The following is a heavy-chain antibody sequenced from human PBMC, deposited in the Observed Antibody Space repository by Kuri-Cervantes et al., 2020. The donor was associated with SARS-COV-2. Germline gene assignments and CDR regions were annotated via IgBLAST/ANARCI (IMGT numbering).Heavy chain of an antibody. CDR3: AGTYYDFWSGYPYFDY. D-gene: IGHD3-3*01. CDR2: INHSGST. J-gene: IGHJ4*02. Sequence: SETLSLTCAVYGGSFSGYYWSWIRQPPGKGLEWIGEINHSGSTNYNPSLKSRVTISVDTSKNQFSLKLSSVTAADTAVYYGAGTYYDFWSGYPYFDYWGQGTLVTVSS. CDR1: GGSFSGYY. V-gene: IGHV4-34*01.